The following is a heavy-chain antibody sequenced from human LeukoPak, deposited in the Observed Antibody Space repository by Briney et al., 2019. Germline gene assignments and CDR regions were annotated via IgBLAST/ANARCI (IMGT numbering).Heavy chain of an antibody. CDR1: GYTFTGYY. Sequence: GASVKVSCKASGYTFTGYYMHWVRQAPGQGLEWMGWINPNSGGTNYAQKFQGRVTMTRDTSISTAYMELSRLRSDDTAVYYCARDRVTMVRGVIIGTLVYWGQGTLVTVSS. J-gene: IGHJ4*02. CDR2: INPNSGGT. CDR3: ARDRVTMVRGVIIGTLVY. D-gene: IGHD3-10*01. V-gene: IGHV1-2*02.